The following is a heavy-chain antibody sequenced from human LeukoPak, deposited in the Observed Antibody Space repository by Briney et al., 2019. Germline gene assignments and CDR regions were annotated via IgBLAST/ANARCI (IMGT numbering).Heavy chain of an antibody. CDR1: GFTFSSYG. J-gene: IGHJ6*02. V-gene: IGHV3-33*01. D-gene: IGHD6-6*01. CDR2: IWYDGSNK. CDR3: ARDRSSGIAARYYGMDV. Sequence: GGSLRLSCAASGFTFSSYGMHWVRQAPGKGLEWVAVIWYDGSNKYYADSVKGRFTISRDNSKNTLYLQMNSLRAEDTAEYYCARDRSSGIAARYYGMDVWGQGTTVTVSS.